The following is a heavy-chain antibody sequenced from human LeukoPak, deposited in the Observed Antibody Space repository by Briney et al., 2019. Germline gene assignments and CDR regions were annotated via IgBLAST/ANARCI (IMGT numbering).Heavy chain of an antibody. V-gene: IGHV1-69*04. CDR2: IIPILGIA. CDR1: GYTFTSYD. D-gene: IGHD2-2*03. Sequence: GASVKVSCKASGYTFTSYDISWVRQAPGQGLEWMGRIIPILGIANYAQKFQGRVTITADKSTSTAYMELSSLRSEDTAVYYCAREDVGRDMDIVVVPAAPGYWGQGTLVTVSS. J-gene: IGHJ4*02. CDR3: AREDVGRDMDIVVVPAAPGY.